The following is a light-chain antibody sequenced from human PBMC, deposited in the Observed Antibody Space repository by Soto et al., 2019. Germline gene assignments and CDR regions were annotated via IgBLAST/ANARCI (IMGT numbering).Light chain of an antibody. V-gene: IGLV1-51*01. CDR2: DDN. CDR1: SSNSGGNS. J-gene: IGLJ1*01. Sequence: THPPSVSPAPGRKVTISCSGSSSNSGGNSVSLYQQLPGTAPKLLIYDDNKRPSGIPDRFSGSKSGTSATLGITGFQTGDEADYYCGSWDSSLSAYVFGTGTKVTVL. CDR3: GSWDSSLSAYV.